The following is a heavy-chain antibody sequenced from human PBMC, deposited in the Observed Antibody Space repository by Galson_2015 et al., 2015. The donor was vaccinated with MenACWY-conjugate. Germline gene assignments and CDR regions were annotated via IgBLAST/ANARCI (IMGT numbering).Heavy chain of an antibody. CDR2: IKSHTEGGKT. J-gene: IGHJ6*03. V-gene: IGHV3-15*01. Sequence: SLRLSCAGSAFTFSNAYMSWVRQAPGKGLEWVGRIKSHTEGGKTDYAAPVKGRFTISRGDSKNTLYLQMNSLKIEDTAVYYCARAISLRGSGNFPPDYMDVWGKGTTVTVSS. CDR1: AFTFSNAY. D-gene: IGHD3-10*01. CDR3: ARAISLRGSGNFPPDYMDV.